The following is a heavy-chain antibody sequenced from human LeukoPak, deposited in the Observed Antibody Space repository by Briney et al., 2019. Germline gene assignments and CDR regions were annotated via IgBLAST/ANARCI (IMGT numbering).Heavy chain of an antibody. J-gene: IGHJ2*01. V-gene: IGHV3-15*01. D-gene: IGHD3-9*01. CDR2: IKSKTDGGTT. CDR1: GFTFSNAW. CDR3: TTGAYDILTGYYHWYFDL. Sequence: PGGSLRLSCAASGFTFSNAWMSWVRQAPGRGLEWVGRIKSKTDGGTTDYAAPVKGRFTISRDDSKNTPYLQMNSLKTEDTAVYYCTTGAYDILTGYYHWYFDLWGRGTLVTVSS.